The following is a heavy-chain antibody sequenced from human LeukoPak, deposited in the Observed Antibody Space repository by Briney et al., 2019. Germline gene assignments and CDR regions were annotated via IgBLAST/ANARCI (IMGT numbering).Heavy chain of an antibody. D-gene: IGHD3-16*01. CDR1: GFTFSYYA. CDR3: ATWPRNDYAY. Sequence: PGGSLRLSCAASGFTFSYYAMSWVRQSPGKGLEWVSAIGDRGGNTYTYYIDSVRGRFTISRDSSKNTLYLQMNSLRVDDTAVYYCATWPRNDYAYWGQGTLVTVSS. CDR2: IGDRGGNTYT. J-gene: IGHJ4*02. V-gene: IGHV3-23*01.